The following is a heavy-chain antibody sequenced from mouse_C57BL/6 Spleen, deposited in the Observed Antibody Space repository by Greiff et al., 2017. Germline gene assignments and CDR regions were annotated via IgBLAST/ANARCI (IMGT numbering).Heavy chain of an antibody. J-gene: IGHJ2*01. CDR3: ARRRDNYFDY. V-gene: IGHV1-50*01. CDR2: IDPSDSYT. Sequence: QVQLQQPGAELVKPGASVKLSCKASGYTFTSYWMQWVKQRPGQGLEWIGEIDPSDSYTNYNQKFKGKATLTVDTSSSTAYMQLSSLTSEDSAVYYSARRRDNYFDYWGQGTTLTVSS. CDR1: GYTFTSYW.